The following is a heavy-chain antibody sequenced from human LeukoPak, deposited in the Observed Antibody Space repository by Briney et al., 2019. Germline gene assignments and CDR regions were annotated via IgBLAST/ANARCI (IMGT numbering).Heavy chain of an antibody. CDR1: GYTFTSYT. CDR3: ARRITLVRGVRLGDWFDP. Sequence: ASVKVSCKASGYTFTSYTINWVRQAPGQGLEWMGWINTNTGNPTYAQGFTGRFVFSLDTSVSTAYLQISSLKAEDTAVYYCARRITLVRGVRLGDWFDPWGQGSLVTVSS. D-gene: IGHD3-10*01. V-gene: IGHV7-4-1*02. J-gene: IGHJ5*02. CDR2: INTNTGNP.